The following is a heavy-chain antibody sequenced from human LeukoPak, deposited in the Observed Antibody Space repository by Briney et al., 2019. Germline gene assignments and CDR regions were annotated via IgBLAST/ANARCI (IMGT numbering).Heavy chain of an antibody. CDR3: ARGSLWFGESAFDI. J-gene: IGHJ3*02. CDR2: IYYSGST. Sequence: TSETLSLTCTVSGGSISSYYWSWIRQPPGKGLEWIGYIYYSGSTNYNPSLKSRVTISVDTSKNQFSPKLSSVTAADTAVYYCARGSLWFGESAFDIWGQGTMVTASS. V-gene: IGHV4-59*08. D-gene: IGHD3-10*01. CDR1: GGSISSYY.